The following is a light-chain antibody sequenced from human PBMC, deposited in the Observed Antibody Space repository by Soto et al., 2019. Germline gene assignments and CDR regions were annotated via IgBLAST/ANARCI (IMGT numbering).Light chain of an antibody. CDR1: QSISNW. CDR2: KAS. V-gene: IGKV1-5*03. CDR3: LLDYNCPRT. J-gene: IGKJ1*01. Sequence: DSQMSQSPSTVSACVGNRVTITCRASQSISNWLAWHQQKPGKVPKIPIYKASSLESRVPSRFSGSGSGTDFTLAISSLQPEDFATYYCLLDYNCPRTFGQGTKVDIK.